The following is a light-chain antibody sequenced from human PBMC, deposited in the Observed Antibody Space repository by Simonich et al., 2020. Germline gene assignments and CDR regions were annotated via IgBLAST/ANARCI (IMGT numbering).Light chain of an antibody. CDR3: QSYDSSNVV. CDR1: SGSIASNY. J-gene: IGLJ2*01. Sequence: NFMLTHPHSVSESPGKTVTISCTRSSGSIASNYVQWYQQRPCSSPTTGIYEDNQRPSGVPDRFSGSIDSSSNSASRTISGLKTEDEDDYYCQSYDSSNVVFGGGTKLTVL. V-gene: IGLV6-57*01. CDR2: EDN.